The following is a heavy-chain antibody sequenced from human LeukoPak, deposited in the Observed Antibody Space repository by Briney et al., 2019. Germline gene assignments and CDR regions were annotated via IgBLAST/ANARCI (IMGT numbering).Heavy chain of an antibody. V-gene: IGHV3-23*01. CDR2: ISGDAGST. J-gene: IGHJ4*02. CDR1: GFTFSYYA. Sequence: GGSLRLSCAASGFTFSYYAMSWVRRAPGKGLEWLSTISGDAGSTYYADSVKGRFSISRDYSKNTMYLQMSSLRAEDMAVYYCAREHSVGVPPYYFDYWGQGTLVTVSS. CDR3: AREHSVGVPPYYFDY. D-gene: IGHD1-26*01.